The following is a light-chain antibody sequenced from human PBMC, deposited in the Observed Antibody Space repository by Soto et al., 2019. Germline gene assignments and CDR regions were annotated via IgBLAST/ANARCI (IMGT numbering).Light chain of an antibody. CDR1: SSNIGSNY. CDR3: AAWDDSLSGHYV. V-gene: IGLV1-47*02. CDR2: SNN. J-gene: IGLJ1*01. Sequence: QAVVTQPPSASGTPGQRVTISCSGSSSNIGSNYVYWYQQLPGTAPKLLIYSNNQRPSGVPDRFSGSKSGTSASLAISGLRSEDEADYYCAAWDDSLSGHYVFGTGTNLTVL.